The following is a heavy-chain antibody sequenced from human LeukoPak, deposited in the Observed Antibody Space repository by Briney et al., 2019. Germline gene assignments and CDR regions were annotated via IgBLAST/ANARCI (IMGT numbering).Heavy chain of an antibody. J-gene: IGHJ4*02. Sequence: GGSLRLSCAASGFTFSSYAMHWVRQAPGKGLEWVAVISYDGSNKYYADSVKGRFTISRDNSKNTLYLQMNSLRAEDTAVYYCARDTDSRGWYEHVDYWGQGTLVTVSS. V-gene: IGHV3-30-3*01. CDR1: GFTFSSYA. CDR2: ISYDGSNK. CDR3: ARDTDSRGWYEHVDY. D-gene: IGHD6-19*01.